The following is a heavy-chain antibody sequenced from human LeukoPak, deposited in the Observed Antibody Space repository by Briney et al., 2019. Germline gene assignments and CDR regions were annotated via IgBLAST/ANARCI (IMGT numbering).Heavy chain of an antibody. Sequence: GGSLRLSCAASGFTFSSYGMHWVRQAPGKGLEWVAVISYDGSNKYYADSVKGRFTISRDNSKNTLYLQMNSLRAEDTAVYYCAKDRSGSYFDYWGQGTLVSVSS. CDR3: AKDRSGSYFDY. V-gene: IGHV3-30*18. CDR1: GFTFSSYG. D-gene: IGHD1-26*01. CDR2: ISYDGSNK. J-gene: IGHJ4*02.